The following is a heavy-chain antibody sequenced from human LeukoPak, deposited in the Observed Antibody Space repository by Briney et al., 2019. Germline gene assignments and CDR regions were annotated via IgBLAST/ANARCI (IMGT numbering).Heavy chain of an antibody. CDR2: IYYSGST. D-gene: IGHD6-13*01. CDR1: GGSISSYY. V-gene: IGHV4-59*01. J-gene: IGHJ3*02. CDR3: ARVGYSSSWYAAPGAFDI. Sequence: SETLSLTCTVSGGSISSYYWSWIRQPPGKGLEWIGYIYYSGSTNYNPSLKSRVTISVDTSKNQFSLKLSSVTAADTAVYYCARVGYSSSWYAAPGAFDIWGQGTMVTASS.